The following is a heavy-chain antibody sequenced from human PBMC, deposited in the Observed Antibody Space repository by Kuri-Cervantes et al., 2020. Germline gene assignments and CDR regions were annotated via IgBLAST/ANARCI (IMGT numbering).Heavy chain of an antibody. D-gene: IGHD3-16*01. CDR1: GFTVSSNY. J-gene: IGHJ4*02. Sequence: GESLKISCAASGFTVSSNYMSWVRQAPGKGLEWVPSISSSSSYIYYADSVKGRFTISRDNAKNSLYLQMNSLRAEDTAVYYCARENDYVWGSCDYWGQGTRVTGSS. CDR2: ISSSSSYI. V-gene: IGHV3-21*01. CDR3: ARENDYVWGSCDY.